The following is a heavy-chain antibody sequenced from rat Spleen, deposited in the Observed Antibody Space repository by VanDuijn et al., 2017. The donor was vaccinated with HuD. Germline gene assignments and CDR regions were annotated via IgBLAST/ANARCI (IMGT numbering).Heavy chain of an antibody. J-gene: IGHJ4*01. CDR2: ITSGGSNT. CDR1: GFTFSTFA. CDR3: AKKGTYYGYLYVMDA. D-gene: IGHD1-9*01. Sequence: EVQLVESGGGLVQPGRSLKLSCAASGFTFSTFAMAWVRQAPKKGLEWVATITSGGSNTYYPDSVKGRFTISRDNAKSTLYLQMDSLRSEDTATYYCAKKGTYYGYLYVMDAWGQGASVTVSS. V-gene: IGHV5-25*01.